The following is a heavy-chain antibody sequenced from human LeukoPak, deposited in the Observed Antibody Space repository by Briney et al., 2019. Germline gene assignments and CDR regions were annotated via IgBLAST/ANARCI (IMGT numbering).Heavy chain of an antibody. V-gene: IGHV1-8*01. CDR3: ARGHWRDYYDSSGYPHPIDY. J-gene: IGHJ4*02. Sequence: ASVNVSCKASGYTFTSYDINWVRQATGQGREWMGWMNPNSGNTGYAQKFQGRVTMTSNTSISTAYMELRSLRSEDPAVYYCARGHWRDYYDSSGYPHPIDYWGQGTLVTVPS. CDR2: MNPNSGNT. D-gene: IGHD3-22*01. CDR1: GYTFTSYD.